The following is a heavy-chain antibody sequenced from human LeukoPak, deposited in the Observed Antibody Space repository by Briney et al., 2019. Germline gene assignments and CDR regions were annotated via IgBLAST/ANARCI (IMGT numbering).Heavy chain of an antibody. CDR3: AKDRGYYYDSSGSAKDY. CDR1: GFTFDDYA. CDR2: TSWDSASI. Sequence: ARSLSLSCAASGFTFDDYAMGWVRQAPGKGLGWVSGTSWDSASIGYADSVKGRFTISRDNAKNSLYLQMNSLRAEDTALYYCAKDRGYYYDSSGSAKDYWGQGTLVTVSS. J-gene: IGHJ4*02. D-gene: IGHD3-22*01. V-gene: IGHV3-9*01.